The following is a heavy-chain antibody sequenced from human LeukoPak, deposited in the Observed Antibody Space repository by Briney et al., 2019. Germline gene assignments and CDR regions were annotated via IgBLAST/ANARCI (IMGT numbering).Heavy chain of an antibody. J-gene: IGHJ4*02. V-gene: IGHV3-21*01. Sequence: SPGGSLRLSCAASGFTFSSYSMNWVRQAPGKGLEWVSSISSSSSYIYYADSVKGRFTISRDNSKNTLYLQMNSLRAEDTAVYYCARDRGSRPWFEFDYWGQGTLVTVSS. CDR2: ISSSSSYI. CDR3: ARDRGSRPWFEFDY. D-gene: IGHD1-26*01. CDR1: GFTFSSYS.